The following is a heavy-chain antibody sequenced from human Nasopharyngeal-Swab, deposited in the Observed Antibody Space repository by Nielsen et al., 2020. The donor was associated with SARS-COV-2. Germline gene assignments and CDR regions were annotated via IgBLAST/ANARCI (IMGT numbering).Heavy chain of an antibody. CDR3: ARKMYYFHAMDV. CDR2: FFSTGEP. Sequence: WIRTHPGKALEWLAHFFSTGEPSYSSSLKRRLTVSEDTSKSQVVLTMTNMDPADTATYYCARKMYYFHAMDVWGQGTTVTVSS. D-gene: IGHD5-24*01. J-gene: IGHJ6*02. V-gene: IGHV2-26*01.